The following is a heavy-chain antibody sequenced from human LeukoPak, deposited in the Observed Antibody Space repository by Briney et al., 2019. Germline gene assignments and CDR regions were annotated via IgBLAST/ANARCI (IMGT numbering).Heavy chain of an antibody. J-gene: IGHJ5*02. CDR3: ARELGCSSTSCKP. D-gene: IGHD2-2*01. Sequence: SVKVFCKASIGTFSSYTIRWVPQAPGQGLEWMGRIISILGIANYAQKFERRVQISADKSTSTAYMDQSSLRCGHTPVYYCARELGCSSTSCKPWGQGTLVTVSS. CDR2: IISILGIA. CDR1: IGTFSSYT. V-gene: IGHV1-69*04.